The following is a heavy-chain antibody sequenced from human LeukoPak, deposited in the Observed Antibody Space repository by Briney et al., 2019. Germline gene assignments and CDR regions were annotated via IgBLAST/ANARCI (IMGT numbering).Heavy chain of an antibody. CDR3: ARGPPGIPWNWFDP. CDR1: GGTFSSYA. D-gene: IGHD1-14*01. CDR2: MNPNSGNT. V-gene: IGHV1-8*02. Sequence: ASVKVSCKASGGTFSSYAMSWVRQATGQGLEWMGWMNPNSGNTGYAQKFQGRVTMTRNTSISTAYMELSSLRSEDTAVYYCARGPPGIPWNWFDPWGQGTLVTVSS. J-gene: IGHJ5*02.